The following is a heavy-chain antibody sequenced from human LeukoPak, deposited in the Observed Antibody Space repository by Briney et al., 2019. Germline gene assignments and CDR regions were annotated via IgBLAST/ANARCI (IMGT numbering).Heavy chain of an antibody. Sequence: GASVKVPCKVSGYSLSELSTRWVRQAPGQGLEWMGGFDPGDDETIYAQKFQGRVTMTEDTSTDTAYLELSSLRSEDTAVYFCATEKDLLLDSWGQGTPVTVSS. V-gene: IGHV1-24*01. CDR1: GYSLSELS. CDR2: FDPGDDET. D-gene: IGHD1-26*01. J-gene: IGHJ5*01. CDR3: ATEKDLLLDS.